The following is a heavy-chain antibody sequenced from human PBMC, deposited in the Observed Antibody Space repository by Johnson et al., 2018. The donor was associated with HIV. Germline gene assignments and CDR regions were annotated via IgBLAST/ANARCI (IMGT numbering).Heavy chain of an antibody. Sequence: QPGRSLRLSCAASGFTFDDYAMYWVRQAPGKGLEWVSDISWNSDNIRYADSVKGRFTISRDNAKNSLYLQMNRLRAEDTAWYYWARGRAVGGEDAFDIWGQGTMVTVSS. V-gene: IGHV3-9*01. J-gene: IGHJ3*02. CDR2: ISWNSDNI. D-gene: IGHD6-19*01. CDR3: ARGRAVGGEDAFDI. CDR1: GFTFDDYA.